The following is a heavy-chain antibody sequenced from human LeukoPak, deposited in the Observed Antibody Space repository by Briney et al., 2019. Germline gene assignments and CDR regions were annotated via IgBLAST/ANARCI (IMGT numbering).Heavy chain of an antibody. CDR1: GFTFSDYA. J-gene: IGHJ4*02. V-gene: IGHV3-49*03. CDR3: TRAGKPPYFDY. CDR2: IRGTPYGGTT. Sequence: GGSLRLSCAASGFTFSDYAMSWFRQAPGKGLEWVALIRGTPYGGTTEYAASVKGRFTISRDDSKGIACLQMNSLKTEDTAVYYCTRAGKPPYFDYWGQGTLVIVSS.